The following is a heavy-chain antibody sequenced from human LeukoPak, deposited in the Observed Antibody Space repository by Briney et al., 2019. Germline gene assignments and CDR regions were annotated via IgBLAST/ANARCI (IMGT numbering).Heavy chain of an antibody. V-gene: IGHV1-2*02. CDR2: LRGDTGDT. CDR3: ARVRDNACDY. J-gene: IGHJ4*02. D-gene: IGHD1-1*01. CDR1: GYMVSDYY. Sequence: ASVTVSCKTSGYMVSDYYMHWVRQAPGQGLEWMGWLRGDTGDTDSPQKFKGRVTMTRDTATNTAYMQLNRLAYDDTAMYFCARVRDNACDYWGQGTLVTVSS.